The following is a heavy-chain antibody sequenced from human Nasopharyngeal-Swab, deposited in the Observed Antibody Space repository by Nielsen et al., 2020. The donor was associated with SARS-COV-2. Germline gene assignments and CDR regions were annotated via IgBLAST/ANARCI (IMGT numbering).Heavy chain of an antibody. CDR3: ARGGHYGLMLLISSAFDI. J-gene: IGHJ3*02. D-gene: IGHD4-17*01. CDR2: ISSSSSDM. Sequence: WIRQPPGKGLEWVSSISSSSSDMYYADSVKGRFTISRDNSKNSLYLQMNSLRAVDTAVYYCARGGHYGLMLLISSAFDIWGQGTMVTVSS. V-gene: IGHV3-21*01.